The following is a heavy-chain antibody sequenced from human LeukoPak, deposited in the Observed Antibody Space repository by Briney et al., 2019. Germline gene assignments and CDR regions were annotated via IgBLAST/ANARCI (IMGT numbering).Heavy chain of an antibody. CDR1: GGSISSGDYY. CDR2: IYHGGST. J-gene: IGHJ4*02. CDR3: AREDYGVFFDY. D-gene: IGHD4-17*01. Sequence: SETLSLTCTVSGGSISSGDYYWSWIRQPPGKGLEWIGYIYHGGSTYYNPSLKSRVTISVDTSKNQFSLKLSSVTAADTAVYYCAREDYGVFFDYWGQGTLVTVSS. V-gene: IGHV4-30-4*01.